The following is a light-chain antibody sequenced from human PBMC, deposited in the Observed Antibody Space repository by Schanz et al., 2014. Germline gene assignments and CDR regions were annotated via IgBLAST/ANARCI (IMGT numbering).Light chain of an antibody. V-gene: IGLV1-44*01. CDR3: AAWDDSLNGPV. J-gene: IGLJ3*02. Sequence: QSALTQPPSASGTPGQRVTISCSGSSSNIGSTTVNWYQQLPGTAPKLLIYSSNQRPSGVPDRFSGSKFGTSASLAISGLQSEDEADYYCAAWDDSLNGPVFGGGTKLTVL. CDR1: SSNIGSTT. CDR2: SSN.